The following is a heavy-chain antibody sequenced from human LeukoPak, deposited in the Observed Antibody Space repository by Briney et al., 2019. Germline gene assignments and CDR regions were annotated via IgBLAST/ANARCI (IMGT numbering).Heavy chain of an antibody. D-gene: IGHD5-24*01. CDR1: GFTVRNNH. CDR3: ARESTPLRGAFDP. V-gene: IGHV3-53*04. J-gene: IGHJ5*02. Sequence: GGSLRLSCAASGFTVRNNHMSWVRQAPGKGLEWVSVIDSRDNTYHADSVKGRFTISRHTSKNTLYLQMNSLRAEDTAVYYCARESTPLRGAFDPWGPGTLVTVSS. CDR2: IDSRDNT.